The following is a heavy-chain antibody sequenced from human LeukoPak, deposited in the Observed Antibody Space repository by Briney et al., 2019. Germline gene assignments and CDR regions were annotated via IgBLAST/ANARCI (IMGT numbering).Heavy chain of an antibody. CDR2: IDNSGST. J-gene: IGHJ6*02. CDR3: ARAPLYSGGSGWSIYYFYAMDV. Sequence: SETLSLTCTVSGGSISSSYWSWVRQPPGKGHEWIGYIDNSGSTNYNPSLKSRVTISLDTPKSQFSLKLSSVTAADTAVYYCARAPLYSGGSGWSIYYFYAMDVWGQGTTVTVSS. V-gene: IGHV4-59*01. D-gene: IGHD6-19*01. CDR1: GGSISSSY.